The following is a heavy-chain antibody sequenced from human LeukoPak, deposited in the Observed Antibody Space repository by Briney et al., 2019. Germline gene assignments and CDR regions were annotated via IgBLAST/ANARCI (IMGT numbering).Heavy chain of an antibody. Sequence: PGGSLRLSCAASGFTFSMSNMNWVRQAPGKGLEWVSSLSGGIGSTSYADSVKGRFTISRDNAKNSLYLQMNSLRAEDTAVYYCAREVVYSDVPDYWGQGTLVTVSS. J-gene: IGHJ4*02. D-gene: IGHD6-13*01. V-gene: IGHV3-21*01. CDR1: GFTFSMSN. CDR2: LSGGIGST. CDR3: AREVVYSDVPDY.